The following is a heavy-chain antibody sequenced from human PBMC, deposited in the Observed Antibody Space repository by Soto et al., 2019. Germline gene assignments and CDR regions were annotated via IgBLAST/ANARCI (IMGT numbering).Heavy chain of an antibody. V-gene: IGHV1-69*01. CDR2: IIPIFGTA. Sequence: QVQLVQSGAEVKKPGSSVKVSCKASGGTFSSYAISWVRQAPGQGLEWMGGIIPIFGTANYAQKFQGRVTITADESTSTAYMELSSLRSEDTAVYYCARGSPAARGHYYYYGMDVWGQGTTVNVYS. CDR1: GGTFSSYA. J-gene: IGHJ6*02. D-gene: IGHD6-13*01. CDR3: ARGSPAARGHYYYYGMDV.